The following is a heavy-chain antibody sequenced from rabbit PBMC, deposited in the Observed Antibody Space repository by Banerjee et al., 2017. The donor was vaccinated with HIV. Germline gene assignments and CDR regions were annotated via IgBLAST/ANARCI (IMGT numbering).Heavy chain of an antibody. J-gene: IGHJ4*01. CDR1: GIDFSSNYY. D-gene: IGHD1-1*01. CDR2: IYAGSGGSA. Sequence: QSLEESGGDPVKPGASLTLTCTASGIDFSSNYYISWVRQAPGKGLEWIACIYAGSGGSAYYANWAKGRFTISKTSSTTVTLQMTSLTAADTATYFCARSTSGYDIGDLWGPGTLVTVS. V-gene: IGHV1S40*01. CDR3: ARSTSGYDIGDL.